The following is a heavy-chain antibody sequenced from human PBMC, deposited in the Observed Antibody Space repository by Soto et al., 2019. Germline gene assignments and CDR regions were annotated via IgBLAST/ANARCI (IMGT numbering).Heavy chain of an antibody. J-gene: IGHJ6*02. Sequence: QVQLVQSGAEVKKLGSSVKVSCKASGGTFSSYAITWVRQAPGQGLEWMGGIIPTFGTTNYAQKFQGRVTXXAXEXXSTAYMELSSLRSEDTAVDYRARGSRRSYYYGMHVWGQGTTVTVSS. CDR3: ARGSRRSYYYGMHV. CDR1: GGTFSSYA. V-gene: IGHV1-69*12. CDR2: IIPTFGTT.